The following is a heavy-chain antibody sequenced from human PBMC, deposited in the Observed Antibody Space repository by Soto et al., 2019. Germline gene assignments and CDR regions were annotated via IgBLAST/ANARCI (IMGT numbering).Heavy chain of an antibody. CDR3: ARRSSSGWYNFDY. D-gene: IGHD6-19*01. V-gene: IGHV1-69*06. Sequence: EASVKVSCKASGGTFSSYAISWVRQAPGQGLEWMGGIIPIFGTANYAQKFQGRVTITADKSTSTAYMELSSLRSEDTAVYYCARRSSSGWYNFDYWGQGTLVTSPQ. J-gene: IGHJ4*02. CDR1: GGTFSSYA. CDR2: IIPIFGTA.